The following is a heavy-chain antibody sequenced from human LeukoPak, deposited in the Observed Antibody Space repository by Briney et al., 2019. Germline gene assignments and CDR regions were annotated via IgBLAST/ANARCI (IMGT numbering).Heavy chain of an antibody. J-gene: IGHJ4*02. CDR3: HTRREYSYGPPFDY. D-gene: IGHD5-18*01. CDR1: GGSFSGYY. CDR2: INHSGST. Sequence: PSETLSLTCAVYGGSFSGYYWSWIRQPPGEGLEWIGEINHSGSTNYNPSLKSRVTISVDTSKNQFSLKLSSVTAADTAVYYCHTRREYSYGPPFDYWGQGTLVTVSS. V-gene: IGHV4-34*01.